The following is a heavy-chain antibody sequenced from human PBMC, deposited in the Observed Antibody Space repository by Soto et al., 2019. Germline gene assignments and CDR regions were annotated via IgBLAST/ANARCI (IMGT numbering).Heavy chain of an antibody. D-gene: IGHD6-19*01. CDR2: IYHSGST. CDR1: GGSISSSNW. CDR3: ARVAVAGTRFDY. Sequence: SETLSLTCAVSGGSISSSNWWSWVRQPPGKGLEWIGEIYHSGSTNYNPSLKSRGTISVDKSKNQFSLKLSSVTAADTAVYYCARVAVAGTRFDYWGQGTLVTVS. J-gene: IGHJ4*02. V-gene: IGHV4-4*02.